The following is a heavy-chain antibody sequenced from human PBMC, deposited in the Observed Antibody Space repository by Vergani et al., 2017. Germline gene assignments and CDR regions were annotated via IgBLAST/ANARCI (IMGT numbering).Heavy chain of an antibody. CDR2: IIPIFGTA. J-gene: IGHJ3*02. D-gene: IGHD1-1*01. CDR1: GGTFSSYA. Sequence: QVQLVQSGAEVKKPGSSVKVSCKASGGTFSSYAISWVRQAPGQGLEWMGGIIPIFGTANYAQKVQGRVTITADESTSTAYMELSSLRSEDTAVYYCARDRVGNDGGRDAFYIWGQGTMVTVSS. CDR3: ARDRVGNDGGRDAFYI. V-gene: IGHV1-69*01.